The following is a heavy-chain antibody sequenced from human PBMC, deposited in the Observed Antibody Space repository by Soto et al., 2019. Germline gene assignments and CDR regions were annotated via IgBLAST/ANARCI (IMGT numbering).Heavy chain of an antibody. CDR1: QFTFSYYA. D-gene: IGHD3-16*01. V-gene: IGHV3-23*01. CDR2: ISGAGGST. CDR3: AKVRPPFDL. J-gene: IGHJ2*01. Sequence: EVQLLESGGGLVQPGGSLRLSCAASQFTFSYYAMGWVRQAPGKGLEWVSLISGAGGSTNFADSVKGRFAISRDNSENTLYLQMNSLSAEDTAVYYCAKVRPPFDLWGRGTLVSVSS.